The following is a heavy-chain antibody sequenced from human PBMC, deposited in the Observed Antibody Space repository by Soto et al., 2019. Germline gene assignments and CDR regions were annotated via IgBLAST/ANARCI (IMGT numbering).Heavy chain of an antibody. V-gene: IGHV3-30-3*01. CDR3: ARSCIWFGELSDY. Sequence: QVQLVESGGGVVQPGRSLRLSCAASGFTFSSYAMHWVRQAPGKGLEWVAVISYDGSNTYYADSVKGRFTISRDNSKNTLYLQMNSLRAEDTAVYYCARSCIWFGELSDYWGQGTLVTVSS. CDR1: GFTFSSYA. CDR2: ISYDGSNT. D-gene: IGHD3-10*01. J-gene: IGHJ4*02.